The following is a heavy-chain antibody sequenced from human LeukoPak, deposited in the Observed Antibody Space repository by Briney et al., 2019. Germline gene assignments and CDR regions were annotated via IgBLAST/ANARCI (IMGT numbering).Heavy chain of an antibody. D-gene: IGHD3-10*01. J-gene: IGHJ3*02. Sequence: SETLSLTCTVSGGSISSYYWSWIRQPPGKGLEWIGYIYYRGSTSYNPSLKSRVTISVDTSKNQFSLKLSSVTAADTAVYYCARDNHYYADRDVFDIWGQGTMVTVSS. V-gene: IGHV4-59*12. CDR3: ARDNHYYADRDVFDI. CDR2: IYYRGST. CDR1: GGSISSYY.